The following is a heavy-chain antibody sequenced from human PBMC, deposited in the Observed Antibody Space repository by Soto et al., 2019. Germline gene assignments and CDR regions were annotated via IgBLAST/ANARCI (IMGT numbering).Heavy chain of an antibody. D-gene: IGHD6-19*01. J-gene: IGHJ4*02. V-gene: IGHV1-69*13. CDR3: ARILAVAGPLGLDY. CDR2: IIPIFGTA. CDR1: GGTFSSYA. Sequence: GASVKVSCKASGGTFSSYAISWVRQAPGQGLEWMGGIIPIFGTANYAQKFQGRVTITADESTSTAYMELSSLRSEDTAVYYCARILAVAGPLGLDYWGQGTLVTVSS.